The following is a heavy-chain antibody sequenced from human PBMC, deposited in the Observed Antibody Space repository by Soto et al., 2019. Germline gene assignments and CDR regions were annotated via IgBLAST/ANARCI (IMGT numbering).Heavy chain of an antibody. CDR1: GYTFTRYG. J-gene: IGHJ4*02. V-gene: IGHV1-18*01. CDR3: ARDSPPVDY. CDR2: ISAYNGNT. Sequence: QVQLVQSGAEVKKPGASVKVSCKASGYTFTRYGISWVRQAPGQGLEWMGWISAYNGNTKYVQKLQGRVTMTTDTSTSTAYIELRSLSSDDTAVYYCARDSPPVDYWGQGTLVTVSS.